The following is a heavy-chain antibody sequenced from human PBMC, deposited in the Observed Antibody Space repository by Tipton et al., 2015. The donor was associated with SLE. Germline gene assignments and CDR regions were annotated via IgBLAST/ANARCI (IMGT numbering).Heavy chain of an antibody. V-gene: IGHV3-23*01. CDR1: GFTFSSYA. D-gene: IGHD6-6*01. CDR3: ARAESAHWDYYFMDV. J-gene: IGHJ6*03. CDR2: ISGSGGST. Sequence: GSLRLSCAASGFTFSSYAMSWVRQAPGKGLEWVSAISGSGGSTYYADSVKGRFTISRDNAKNSLYLQMNSLRAEDTAVYYCARAESAHWDYYFMDVWGTGTTVTVSS.